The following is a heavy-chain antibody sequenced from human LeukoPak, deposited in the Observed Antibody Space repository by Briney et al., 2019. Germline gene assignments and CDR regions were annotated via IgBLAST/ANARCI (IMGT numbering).Heavy chain of an antibody. Sequence: PSETLSLTCTVSGGSTSNYYWSWIRQPPGKGLEWIGYIYYSGSTNYNPSLKSRVTISVDTSKNQFSLKLSSVTAADTAVYYCAREAITMVRGVIDYWGQGTLVTVSS. CDR1: GGSTSNYY. V-gene: IGHV4-59*12. D-gene: IGHD3-10*01. CDR2: IYYSGST. CDR3: AREAITMVRGVIDY. J-gene: IGHJ4*02.